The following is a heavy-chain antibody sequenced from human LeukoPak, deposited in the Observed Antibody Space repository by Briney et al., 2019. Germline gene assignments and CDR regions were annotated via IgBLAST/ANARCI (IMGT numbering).Heavy chain of an antibody. V-gene: IGHV3-23*01. Sequence: GGSLRLSCAASGFTFSSYAMSWVRQAPGKGLEWVSAISGSGGSTYYADSVKGRFTISRDNSKNTLYLQMNSLRAEDTAVYYCAKDMGSDCSSTSCSCAWGQGTLVTVSS. CDR3: AKDMGSDCSSTSCSCA. CDR1: GFTFSSYA. D-gene: IGHD2-2*01. CDR2: ISGSGGST. J-gene: IGHJ4*02.